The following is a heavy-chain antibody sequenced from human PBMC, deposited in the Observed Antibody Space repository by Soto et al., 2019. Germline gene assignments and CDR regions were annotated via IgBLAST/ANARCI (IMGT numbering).Heavy chain of an antibody. CDR3: ARRERAAGTDWWFDP. CDR2: IYYNGST. CDR1: GGSISSSSFH. J-gene: IGHJ5*02. D-gene: IGHD6-13*01. Sequence: SETLSLTCTVSGGSISSSSFHWGWIRQPPGKGLEWIGSIYYNGSTYYSPSLKSRDTISVDTSKNQFSLKLSSVNAADTAVYYCARRERAAGTDWWFDPWGQGTLVT. V-gene: IGHV4-39*01.